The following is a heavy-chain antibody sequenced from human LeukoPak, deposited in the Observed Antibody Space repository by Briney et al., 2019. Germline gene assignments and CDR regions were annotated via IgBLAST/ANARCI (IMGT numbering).Heavy chain of an antibody. CDR3: AKVRRFGELLPDY. CDR1: GFTFSSDG. D-gene: IGHD3-10*01. Sequence: GGSLRLSCAASGFTFSSDGMHWVRQAPGKGLEWVAVISYDGSNKYYADSVKGRFTISRDNSKNTLYLQMNSLRAEDTAVYYCAKVRRFGELLPDYWGQGTLVTVSS. J-gene: IGHJ4*02. CDR2: ISYDGSNK. V-gene: IGHV3-30*18.